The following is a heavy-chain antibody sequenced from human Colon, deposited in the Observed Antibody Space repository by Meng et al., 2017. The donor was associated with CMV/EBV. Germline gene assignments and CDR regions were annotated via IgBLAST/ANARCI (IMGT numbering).Heavy chain of an antibody. V-gene: IGHV3-30*02. J-gene: IGHJ4*02. CDR1: GFNLGN. CDR3: ARDFEWTFDY. D-gene: IGHD3-3*01. CDR2: MRFAGSDK. Sequence: GESLKISCAASGFNLGNMHWVRQAPGMGLEWVAFMRFAGSDKYYADSVKGRFTISRDNSKNTLYLQMNSLRTEDTAVYYCARDFEWTFDYWDQGTMVTVSS.